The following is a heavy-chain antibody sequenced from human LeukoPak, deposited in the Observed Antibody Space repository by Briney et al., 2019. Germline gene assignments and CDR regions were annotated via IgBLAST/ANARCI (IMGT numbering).Heavy chain of an antibody. CDR3: ARVNTVLLWFGEFSDWFDP. CDR2: INQSGST. Sequence: SETLSLTCAVYGGSFSGYYWSWIRQPPGKGLEWIGEINQSGSTNYNPSLKSRVTISVDTSKNQFSLKLSSVTAADTAVYYCARVNTVLLWFGEFSDWFDPWGQGTLVTVSS. J-gene: IGHJ5*02. CDR1: GGSFSGYY. V-gene: IGHV4-34*01. D-gene: IGHD3-10*01.